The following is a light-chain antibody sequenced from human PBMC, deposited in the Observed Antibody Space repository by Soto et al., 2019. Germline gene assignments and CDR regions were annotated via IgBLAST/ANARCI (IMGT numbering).Light chain of an antibody. CDR3: QQTYSTPRGA. V-gene: IGKV1-39*01. CDR1: ESISNN. CDR2: AAS. J-gene: IGKJ1*01. Sequence: DIQMTQSPSSLSASVGDRVTITCRASESISNNLNWYQQKPGKAPKLLIYAASTLQSGVPSRFSGGGSGTDFNLTIGSLQPEDFTTYYCQQTYSTPRGAFGQGTKVEIK.